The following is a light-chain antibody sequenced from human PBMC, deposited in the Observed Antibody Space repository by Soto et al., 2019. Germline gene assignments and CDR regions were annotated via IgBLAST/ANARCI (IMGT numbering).Light chain of an antibody. J-gene: IGLJ3*02. CDR3: AIWDLTLSAWV. V-gene: IGLV1-40*01. Sequence: QSVLTQPPSVSGAPGQRVTISCTGSSSNIGAGYDVHWYQQLPGTAPKLLIYGNSNRPSGVPDRFSGSKSGTSASLAISGLQSEDEADYYCAIWDLTLSAWVFGGGTQLTVL. CDR2: GNS. CDR1: SSNIGAGYD.